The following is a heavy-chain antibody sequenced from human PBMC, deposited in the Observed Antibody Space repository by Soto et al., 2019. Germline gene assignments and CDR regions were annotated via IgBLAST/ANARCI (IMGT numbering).Heavy chain of an antibody. Sequence: QITLKESGPTLVKPTQTLTLTCTFSGFSLSTSGVGVGWIRQPPGKALEWLALIYWDDDKRYSPSLKSRLTITXXTXKXXVVLTMTNMDPVDTATYYCAHRVEMATIRLVAFDIWGQGTMVTVSS. CDR1: GFSLSTSGVG. CDR3: AHRVEMATIRLVAFDI. D-gene: IGHD5-12*01. CDR2: IYWDDDK. V-gene: IGHV2-5*02. J-gene: IGHJ3*02.